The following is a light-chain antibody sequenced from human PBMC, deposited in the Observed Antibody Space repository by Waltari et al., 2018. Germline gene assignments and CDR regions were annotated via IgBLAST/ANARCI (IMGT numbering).Light chain of an antibody. CDR2: DVS. Sequence: QSALTQPASVSGSPGQQITISCTGPSSDIGNYNYVSWYQQHPGKAPKLMIYDVSNRPSGVSNRFSGSKSGNTASLTISGLQAEDEAVYYCSSYTSSSTLVVFGTGTKVTVL. CDR1: SSDIGNYNY. J-gene: IGLJ1*01. CDR3: SSYTSSSTLVV. V-gene: IGLV2-14*03.